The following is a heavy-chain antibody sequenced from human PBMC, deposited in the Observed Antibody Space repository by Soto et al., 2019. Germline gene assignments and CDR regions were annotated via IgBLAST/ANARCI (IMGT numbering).Heavy chain of an antibody. CDR1: GYTFTSYG. V-gene: IGHV1-18*01. J-gene: IGHJ5*02. D-gene: IGHD3-22*01. CDR3: ARDARITMIVVVIGWFDP. Sequence: ASVKVSCKASGYTFTSYGISWVRQAPGQGLEWMGWISAYNGNTNYAQKLQGRVTMTTDTSTSTAYMELRSLRSDDTAVYYCARDARITMIVVVIGWFDPWGQGTLVTVSS. CDR2: ISAYNGNT.